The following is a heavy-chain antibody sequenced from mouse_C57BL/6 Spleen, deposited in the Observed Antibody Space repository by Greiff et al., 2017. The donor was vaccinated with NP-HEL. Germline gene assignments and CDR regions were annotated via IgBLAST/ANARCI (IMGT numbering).Heavy chain of an antibody. Sequence: EVQGVESGGGLVKPGGSLKLSCAASGFTFSDYGMHWVRQAPEKGLEWVAYISSGSSTIYYADTVKGRFTISRDNAKNTLFLQMTSLRSEDTAMYYCASPLLLRSYAMDYWGQGTSVTVSS. D-gene: IGHD1-1*01. CDR1: GFTFSDYG. V-gene: IGHV5-17*01. CDR2: ISSGSSTI. CDR3: ASPLLLRSYAMDY. J-gene: IGHJ4*01.